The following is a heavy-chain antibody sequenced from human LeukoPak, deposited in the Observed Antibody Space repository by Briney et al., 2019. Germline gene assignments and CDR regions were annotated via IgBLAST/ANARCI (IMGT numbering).Heavy chain of an antibody. Sequence: PGGSLRLSCAASGFTFSSYAMSWVRQAPRKGLEWVSAISGSGGSTYYADSVKGRFTISRDNSKNTLYLQMNSLRAEDTAVYYCAKGSSSWYEPFDYWGQGTLVTVSS. D-gene: IGHD6-13*01. CDR3: AKGSSSWYEPFDY. V-gene: IGHV3-23*01. CDR2: ISGSGGST. J-gene: IGHJ4*01. CDR1: GFTFSSYA.